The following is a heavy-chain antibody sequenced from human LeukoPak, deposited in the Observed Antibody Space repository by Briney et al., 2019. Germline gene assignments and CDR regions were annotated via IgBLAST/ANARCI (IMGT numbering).Heavy chain of an antibody. Sequence: GGSLRLSCLGSGLTLSRYWMHWVRQTPGKGLVWVSRINSDGSYTNYAGSVKGRFTISRDNAKNTLYLQMNSLRAEDTAVYYCARGYCSSTSCYYACWFDPWGQGTLVTVSS. CDR3: ARGYCSSTSCYYACWFDP. D-gene: IGHD2-2*01. J-gene: IGHJ5*02. CDR2: INSDGSYT. V-gene: IGHV3-74*01. CDR1: GLTLSRYW.